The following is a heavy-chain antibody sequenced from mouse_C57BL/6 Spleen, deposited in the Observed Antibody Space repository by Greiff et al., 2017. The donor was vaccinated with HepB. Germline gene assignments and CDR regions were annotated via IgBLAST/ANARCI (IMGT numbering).Heavy chain of an antibody. CDR1: GYAFSSYW. V-gene: IGHV1-80*01. CDR2: IYPGDGDT. CDR3: ARSGGSSDIDY. J-gene: IGHJ2*01. Sequence: QVQLQQSGAELVKPGASVKISCKASGYAFSSYWMNWVKQRPGKGLEWIGQIYPGDGDTNYNGKFKGKATLTADKSSSTAYMQLSSLTSEDAAVYFCARSGGSSDIDYWGQGTTLTVSS. D-gene: IGHD1-1*01.